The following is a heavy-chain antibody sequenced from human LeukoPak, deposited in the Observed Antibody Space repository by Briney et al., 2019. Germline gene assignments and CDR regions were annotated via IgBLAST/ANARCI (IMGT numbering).Heavy chain of an antibody. CDR1: GFSLSSYG. CDR2: IKFDGIQE. CDR3: ASGSLGHYYDSSGYEY. D-gene: IGHD3-22*01. J-gene: IGHJ4*02. V-gene: IGHV3-33*05. Sequence: GGSLRLSCAASGFSLSSYGMNWVRQAPGKGLEWVGGIKFDGIQEFYADSVKGRFTVSKDTSKNTLHLQMDSLRAEDTAVYYCASGSLGHYYDSSGYEYWGQGTLVTVSS.